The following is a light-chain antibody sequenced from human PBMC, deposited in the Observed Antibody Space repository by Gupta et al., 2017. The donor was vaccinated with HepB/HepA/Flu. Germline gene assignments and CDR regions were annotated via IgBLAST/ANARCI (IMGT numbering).Light chain of an antibody. CDR1: ALPKQY. Sequence: SYELTQPPSVSVFPGQTARITCSGDALPKQYAYWYQQKPGQAPVLVIYKGSERPSGIPERFSGSSSGTTVTLTISGVQAEDEADYYCQSADSSGTSVVFGGGNKLTVL. CDR3: QSADSSGTSVV. CDR2: KGS. J-gene: IGLJ2*01. V-gene: IGLV3-25*03.